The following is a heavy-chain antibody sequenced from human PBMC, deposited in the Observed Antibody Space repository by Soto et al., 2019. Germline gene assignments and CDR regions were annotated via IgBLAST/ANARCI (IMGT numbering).Heavy chain of an antibody. D-gene: IGHD6-13*01. V-gene: IGHV3-7*03. CDR2: IKQDGSEK. CDR1: GFTFSSYW. J-gene: IGHJ4*02. CDR3: AREDAGNSGGQDS. Sequence: GGSLRLSCAASGFTFSSYWMSWVRQAPGKGLEWVANIKQDGSEKYYVDSVKGRFTISRDNAKNSLYLQMNSLRAEDTAVYYCAREDAGNSGGQDSWGQGTLVTVSS.